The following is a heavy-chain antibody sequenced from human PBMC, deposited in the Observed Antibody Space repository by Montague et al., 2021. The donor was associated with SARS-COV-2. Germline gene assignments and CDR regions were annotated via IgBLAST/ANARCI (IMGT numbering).Heavy chain of an antibody. J-gene: IGHJ6*02. CDR3: ARIPFGYYGMDV. V-gene: IGHV4-4*02. D-gene: IGHD3-16*01. CDR1: AGSISSSNW. Sequence: SETLSLTCAVSAGSISSSNWWSWVRQPLGQGLECIAESKHGGGTNYNPSLKSRVTISVDTCKNRFSLRLSSVTPADTAVYYCARIPFGYYGMDVWGQGTTVTVSS. CDR2: SKHGGGT.